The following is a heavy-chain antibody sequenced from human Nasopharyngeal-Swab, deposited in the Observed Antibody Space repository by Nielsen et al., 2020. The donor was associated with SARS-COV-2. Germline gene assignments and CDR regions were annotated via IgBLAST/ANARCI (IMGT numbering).Heavy chain of an antibody. CDR3: AKGGDDFWSGYGLSAFDI. Sequence: GESLKISCAASGFTFSSYGMHWVRQAPGKGLEWVAFIRYDGSNKYYADSVKGRFTISRDNSKNTLYLQMNSLRAEDTAVYYCAKGGDDFWSGYGLSAFDIWGQGTIVTVSS. CDR2: IRYDGSNK. CDR1: GFTFSSYG. V-gene: IGHV3-30*02. D-gene: IGHD3-3*01. J-gene: IGHJ3*02.